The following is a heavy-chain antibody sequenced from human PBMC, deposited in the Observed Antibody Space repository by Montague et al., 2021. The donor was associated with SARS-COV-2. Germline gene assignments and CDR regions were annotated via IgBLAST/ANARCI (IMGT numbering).Heavy chain of an antibody. CDR1: GYFIGTGYY. CDR2: NYLHGNA. J-gene: IGHJ4*02. CDR3: ARGRVTRAGFDY. V-gene: IGHV4-38-2*02. Sequence: SETLSLTCSVSGYFIGTGYYWCWIRQSPGKGLEWIGSNYLHGNAYYNQSLNSRVTISLDTSNNQFSLRLTSVTTSDTAVYYYARGRVTRAGFDYWGQGIRVIVSS. D-gene: IGHD2-21*02.